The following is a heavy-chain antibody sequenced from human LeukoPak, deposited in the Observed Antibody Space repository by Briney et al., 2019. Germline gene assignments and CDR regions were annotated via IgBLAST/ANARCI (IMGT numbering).Heavy chain of an antibody. Sequence: SGTLSLTCTVSGGSISTDYWNWSRQPPGKGLEWIGYIYYSGSTNYNPSLKSRVTISVDTSKNQFSLNLTSVTAADTAVYYCARRGIRQTFDNWGQGTLVTVSS. D-gene: IGHD3-3*02. V-gene: IGHV4-59*01. CDR3: ARRGIRQTFDN. CDR1: GGSISTDY. CDR2: IYYSGST. J-gene: IGHJ4*02.